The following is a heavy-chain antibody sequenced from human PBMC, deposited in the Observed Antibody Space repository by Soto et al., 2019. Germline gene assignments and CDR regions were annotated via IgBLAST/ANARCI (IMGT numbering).Heavy chain of an antibody. CDR1: GYTLTGYG. D-gene: IGHD1-26*01. CDR3: ARDSGPHPFDI. J-gene: IGHJ3*02. Sequence: ASVKVSCNASGYTLTGYGISLVRQAPGQGLGWMGWISAYNGNANYAQKLQGRVTMTRDTSTSTAYMELRSLRSDDTPVYYCARDSGPHPFDIWAQATILTTSS. CDR2: ISAYNGNA. V-gene: IGHV1-18*04.